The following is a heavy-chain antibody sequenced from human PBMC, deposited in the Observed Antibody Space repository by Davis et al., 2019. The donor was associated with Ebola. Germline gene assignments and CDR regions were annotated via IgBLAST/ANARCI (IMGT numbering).Heavy chain of an antibody. V-gene: IGHV3-73*01. J-gene: IGHJ4*02. CDR2: IRSKANSYAT. CDR1: GFTFSNYG. CDR3: TSSYASSSGDY. D-gene: IGHD6-6*01. Sequence: GGSLRLSCAASGFTFSNYGMHWVRQASGKGLEWVGRIRSKANSYATAYAASVKGRFTISRDDSKNTAYLQMNSLKTEDTAVYYCTSSYASSSGDYWGQGTLVTVSS.